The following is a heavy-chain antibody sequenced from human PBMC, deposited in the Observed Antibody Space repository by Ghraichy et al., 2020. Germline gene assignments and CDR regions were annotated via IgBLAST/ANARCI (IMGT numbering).Heavy chain of an antibody. CDR1: GFTFSSYS. CDR2: ISSSSSYI. CDR3: AIIRHRELLYYYYGMDV. D-gene: IGHD3-10*01. Sequence: GGSLRLSCAASGFTFSSYSMNWVRQAPGKGLEWVSSISSSSSYIYYADSVKGRFTISRDNAKNSLYLQMNSLRAEDTAVYYCAIIRHRELLYYYYGMDVWGQGTTVTVSS. J-gene: IGHJ6*02. V-gene: IGHV3-21*01.